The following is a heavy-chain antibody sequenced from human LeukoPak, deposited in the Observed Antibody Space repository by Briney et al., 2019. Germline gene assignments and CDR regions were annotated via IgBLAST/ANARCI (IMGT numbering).Heavy chain of an antibody. CDR1: XXTXXDXG. Sequence: SCAAXXXTXXDXGMSWVRQAPGKGLEWVXXINWXGSSSSYASSVKPRFTISRDNAKISLYLQMNSLRAEDTALYYCARGPPYYYGSGSSLRGAFDIWGQGTMVTVSS. CDR3: ARGPPYYYGSGSSLRGAFDI. J-gene: IGHJ3*02. V-gene: IGHV3-20*04. D-gene: IGHD3-10*01. CDR2: INWXGSSS.